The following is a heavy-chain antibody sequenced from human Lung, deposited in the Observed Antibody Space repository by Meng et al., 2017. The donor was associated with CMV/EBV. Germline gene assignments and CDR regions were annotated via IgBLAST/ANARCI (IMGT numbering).Heavy chain of an antibody. D-gene: IGHD2-2*01. J-gene: IGHJ4*02. CDR1: GYTFTSYG. Sequence: SXXVSXKASGYTFTSYGISWVRQAPGQGLEWMGWISAYNGNTNYAQKLQGRVTMTTDTSTSTAYIELGSLRSDDTAVYYCASSSDIVVVPAVPFDYWGQGTLVTVSS. CDR2: ISAYNGNT. V-gene: IGHV1-18*01. CDR3: ASSSDIVVVPAVPFDY.